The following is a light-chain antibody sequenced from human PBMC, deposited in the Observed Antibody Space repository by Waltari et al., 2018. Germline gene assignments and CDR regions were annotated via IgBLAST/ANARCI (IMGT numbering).Light chain of an antibody. CDR2: GNN. V-gene: IGLV1-40*01. CDR3: QSFDNMLSGGVV. J-gene: IGLJ2*01. CDR1: TSNIGAGQA. Sequence: QSVLTQPPSVSGTPGQRVTISCSGSTSNIGAGQAVHWYPPIPGTAPKLLLYGNNNRPSGVPDRFSGSKSGTSASLAITGLQADDEADYFCQSFDNMLSGGVVFGGGTKLAVL.